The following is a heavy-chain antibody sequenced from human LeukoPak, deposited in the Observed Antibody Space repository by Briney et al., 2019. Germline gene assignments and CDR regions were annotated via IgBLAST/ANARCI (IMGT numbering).Heavy chain of an antibody. V-gene: IGHV3-23*01. D-gene: IGHD3-10*01. Sequence: GGSLRLSCAASGFTFSSYAMSWVRQAPGKGLEWVSAISGSGGSTYYADSVKGRFTISRDNSKNTLYLQMNSLRAEDAAVYYCASYGSGSYFDYWGQGTLVTVSS. J-gene: IGHJ4*02. CDR2: ISGSGGST. CDR3: ASYGSGSYFDY. CDR1: GFTFSSYA.